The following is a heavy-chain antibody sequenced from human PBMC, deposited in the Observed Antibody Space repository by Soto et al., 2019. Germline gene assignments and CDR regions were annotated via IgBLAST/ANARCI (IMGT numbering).Heavy chain of an antibody. V-gene: IGHV3-9*01. CDR2: ITWNSAGI. Sequence: DVQLVESGGGLVQPGRSLRLSCAGSGFNFDDYAMHWVRQAPGKGLEWVSGITWNSAGIGYADSVRGRFTISRDNAKSSLYLQMNSLRAEDTALYYCAKVLGAFNVWGQGTMVTVSS. J-gene: IGHJ3*01. CDR3: AKVLGAFNV. CDR1: GFNFDDYA.